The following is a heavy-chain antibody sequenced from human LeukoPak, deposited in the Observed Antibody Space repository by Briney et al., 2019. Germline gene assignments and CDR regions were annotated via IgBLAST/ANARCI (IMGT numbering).Heavy chain of an antibody. J-gene: IGHJ4*02. CDR2: INPNSGGT. Sequence: ASVKVSCKASGYTFTGYYMHWVRQAPGQGLEWMGWINPNSGGTNYAQKFQGWVTMTRDTSISTAYMELSRLRSDDTAVYYCARDPYDSSGLYYFDYWGQGTLVIVSS. CDR1: GYTFTGYY. CDR3: ARDPYDSSGLYYFDY. V-gene: IGHV1-2*04. D-gene: IGHD3-22*01.